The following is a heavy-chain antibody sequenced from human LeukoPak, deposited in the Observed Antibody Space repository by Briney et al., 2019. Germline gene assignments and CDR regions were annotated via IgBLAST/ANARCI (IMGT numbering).Heavy chain of an antibody. V-gene: IGHV1-69*13. D-gene: IGHD2-2*01. Sequence: GASVKVSCKASGGTFSSYAISWVRQAPGQGLEWMGGIIPIFGTANYAQKFQGRVTITADESTSTAYMELSSLRSEDTAVYYCAGGYCSSTSCYRFYGYFQHWGQGTLVTVSS. CDR3: AGGYCSSTSCYRFYGYFQH. CDR1: GGTFSSYA. CDR2: IIPIFGTA. J-gene: IGHJ1*01.